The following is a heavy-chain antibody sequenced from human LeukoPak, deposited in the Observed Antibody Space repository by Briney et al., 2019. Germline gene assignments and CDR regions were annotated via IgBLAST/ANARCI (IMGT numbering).Heavy chain of an antibody. V-gene: IGHV3-74*01. Sequence: GGSLRLSCAASGFSFSTYWMHWVRQAPGKGLVWLSRINTDGSGTNYADSVKGRFTVSRDNAKNTLYLQMNSPRAEDTAVYFCAGYYYDSRGYFAHDYWGQGTLVIVSS. J-gene: IGHJ4*02. D-gene: IGHD3-22*01. CDR2: INTDGSGT. CDR1: GFSFSTYW. CDR3: AGYYYDSRGYFAHDY.